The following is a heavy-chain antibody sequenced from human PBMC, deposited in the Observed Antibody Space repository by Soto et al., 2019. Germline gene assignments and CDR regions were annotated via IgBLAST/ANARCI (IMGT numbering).Heavy chain of an antibody. V-gene: IGHV3-21*01. CDR1: GFTFSSYS. J-gene: IGHJ3*02. CDR3: ARARPTYYYDSSGYFLAFDI. Sequence: EVQLVESGGGLVKPGGSLRLSCAASGFTFSSYSMNWVRQAPGKGLEWVSSISSSSSYIYYADSVKGRFTISRDNDKNSLYLQMNSLRAEDTAVYYCARARPTYYYDSSGYFLAFDIWCRGTMVTVSS. CDR2: ISSSSSYI. D-gene: IGHD3-22*01.